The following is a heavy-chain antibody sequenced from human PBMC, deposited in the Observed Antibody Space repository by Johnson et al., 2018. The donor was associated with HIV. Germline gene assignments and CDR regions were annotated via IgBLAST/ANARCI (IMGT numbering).Heavy chain of an antibody. CDR1: GFTFNDHY. D-gene: IGHD3-22*01. CDR3: ARGITMIVVVKGDAFDI. J-gene: IGHJ3*02. Sequence: QLVESGGGLVKPGGSLRLSCAASGFTFNDHYMNCVRQAPGNGLQLVGQVNPSGGNTYLIDSGKDRFNTSRDNAKSKLHLQMNSLRAEDTAVYYCARGITMIVVVKGDAFDIWGQGTMVTVSS. V-gene: IGHV3-25*04. CDR2: VNPSGGNT.